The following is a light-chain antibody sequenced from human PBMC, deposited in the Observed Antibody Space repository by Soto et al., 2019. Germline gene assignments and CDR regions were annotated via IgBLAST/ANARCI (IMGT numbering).Light chain of an antibody. Sequence: EIVVTQSPGTLSSSRGERATLSCRVSQCVSSSYLAWYQQNPGQAPRLRIYGASSSATGIPDRFSGSGSGTDFTLTISRLEPEDFAVYYCQQYGSSPQTFGQGNKVEIK. V-gene: IGKV3-20*01. CDR1: QCVSSSY. CDR2: GAS. CDR3: QQYGSSPQT. J-gene: IGKJ1*01.